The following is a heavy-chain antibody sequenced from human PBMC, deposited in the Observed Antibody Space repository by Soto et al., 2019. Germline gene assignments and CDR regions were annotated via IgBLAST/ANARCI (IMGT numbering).Heavy chain of an antibody. CDR1: GFTFSSYS. CDR3: ASDIAVAGTRYFDY. Sequence: EVQLVESGGGLVKPGGSLRLSCAASGFTFSSYSMNWVRQAPGKGLEWVSSISSSSSYIYYADSVKGRFTISRDNAKNSLYLQMNSLRAEDTAVYYCASDIAVAGTRYFDYWGQGTLVTVSS. V-gene: IGHV3-21*01. CDR2: ISSSSSYI. D-gene: IGHD6-19*01. J-gene: IGHJ4*02.